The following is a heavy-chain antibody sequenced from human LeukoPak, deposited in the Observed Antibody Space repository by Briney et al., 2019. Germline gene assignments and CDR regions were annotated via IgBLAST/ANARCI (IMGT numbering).Heavy chain of an antibody. CDR3: ARSRYGGNSGYFDY. V-gene: IGHV4-31*03. CDR1: GVSISSGGYF. D-gene: IGHD4-23*01. J-gene: IGHJ4*02. CDR2: IYYSGST. Sequence: SETLSLTCTVSGVSISSGGYFWSWIRQHPGKGLEWIGYIYYSGSTYYKPSLKSRVTISVDTSKNQFSLKLSSVTAADTAVYYCARSRYGGNSGYFDYWGQGTLVTVSS.